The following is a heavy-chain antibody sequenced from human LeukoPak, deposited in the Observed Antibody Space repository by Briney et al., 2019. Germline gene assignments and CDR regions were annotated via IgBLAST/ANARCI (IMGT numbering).Heavy chain of an antibody. CDR1: GYTFTSYD. D-gene: IGHD6-6*01. CDR3: AREGVAARGFDY. J-gene: IGHJ4*02. V-gene: IGHV1-8*01. CDR2: MNPNSGNT. Sequence: ASVKVSCKASGYTFTSYDINWVRQATGQGLEWMGWMNPNSGNTGYAQKFQGRVIMTRNTSISTAYMELSSVRSEDTAVYYCAREGVAARGFDYWGQGTLVTGSS.